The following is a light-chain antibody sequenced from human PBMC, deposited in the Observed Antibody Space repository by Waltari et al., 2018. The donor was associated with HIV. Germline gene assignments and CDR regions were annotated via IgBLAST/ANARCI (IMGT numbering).Light chain of an antibody. CDR1: VLAKQY. J-gene: IGLJ1*01. V-gene: IGLV3-25*03. CDR2: NAT. Sequence: SYELTQPPSVSVSPGQTARIPCSGDVLAKQYAYWYQQKPGQAPGLVIYNATEKPSGCPERCSCASSGRTVTLTISGVQPDDEADYYCQSGDTSYTSGVFGIGTKVTFL. CDR3: QSGDTSYTSGV.